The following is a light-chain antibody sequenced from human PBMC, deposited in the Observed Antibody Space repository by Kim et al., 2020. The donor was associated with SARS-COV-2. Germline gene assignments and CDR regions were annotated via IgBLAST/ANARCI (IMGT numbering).Light chain of an antibody. CDR1: NIASKT. J-gene: IGLJ2*01. CDR3: QVWYSTNDHPV. V-gene: IGLV3-21*03. Sequence: APGKTACLSGGGNNIASKTVYWYQQWPGQRPVLVVYYDRDRPSGIPERFSGSNSGNTATLTISRVEAGDEADYYCQVWYSTNDHPVFGGGTQLTVL. CDR2: YDR.